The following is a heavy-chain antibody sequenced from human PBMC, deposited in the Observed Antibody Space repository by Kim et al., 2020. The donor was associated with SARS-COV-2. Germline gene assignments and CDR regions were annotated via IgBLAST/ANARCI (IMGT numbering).Heavy chain of an antibody. D-gene: IGHD3-22*01. CDR2: INHSGST. Sequence: SETLSLTCAVYGGSFSGYYWSWIRQPPGKGLEWIGEINHSGSTNYNPSLKSRVTISVDTSKNQFSLKLSSVTAADTAVYYCAGYYYDSSGWDRYRVDYWGQGTLVTVSS. V-gene: IGHV4-34*01. CDR1: GGSFSGYY. J-gene: IGHJ4*02. CDR3: AGYYYDSSGWDRYRVDY.